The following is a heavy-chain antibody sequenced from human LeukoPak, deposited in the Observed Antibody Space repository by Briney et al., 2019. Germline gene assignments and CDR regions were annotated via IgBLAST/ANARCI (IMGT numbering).Heavy chain of an antibody. CDR3: TTGHLDYGYYYYGMDV. Sequence: GGSLRLSCTASGFTFRNAWMSWVRQAPGKGLEWVGRIKSKTDGGTTDYAAPVEGRFTISRDDSKSTLYLQMTSLKTEDTAVYYCTTGHLDYGYYYYGMDVWGQGTTVTVSS. CDR1: GFTFRNAW. CDR2: IKSKTDGGTT. J-gene: IGHJ6*02. D-gene: IGHD4/OR15-4a*01. V-gene: IGHV3-15*01.